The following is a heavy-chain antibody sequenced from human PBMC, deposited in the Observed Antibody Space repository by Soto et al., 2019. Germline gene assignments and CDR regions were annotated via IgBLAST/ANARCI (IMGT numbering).Heavy chain of an antibody. CDR3: ARMDGDYHYYGLDV. Sequence: SGPKLVNPTATLTLTCSVSGFSLTNGRMGVSWIRQPPGKALEWLAHFFSDAERSYSTSMQSRLNMYKDSSGSQVVLTMTNMAPADTATYFCARMDGDYHYYGLDVWGHGVAVTVSS. CDR2: FFSDAER. D-gene: IGHD4-17*01. V-gene: IGHV2-26*01. CDR1: GFSLTNGRMG. J-gene: IGHJ6*02.